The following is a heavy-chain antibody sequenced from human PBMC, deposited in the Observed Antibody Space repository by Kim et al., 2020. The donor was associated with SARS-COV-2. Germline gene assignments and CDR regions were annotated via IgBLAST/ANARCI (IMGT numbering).Heavy chain of an antibody. D-gene: IGHD3-16*01. J-gene: IGHJ6*02. CDR3: ARGEGLHGKWGSSGYYYYYYGMDV. CDR1: GGSFSGYY. Sequence: SETLSLTCAVYGGSFSGYYWSWIRQPPGKGLEWIGEINHSGSTNYNPSLKSRVTISVDTSKNQFSLKLSSVTAADTAVYYCARGEGLHGKWGSSGYYYYYYGMDVWGQGTTVTVSS. V-gene: IGHV4-34*01. CDR2: INHSGST.